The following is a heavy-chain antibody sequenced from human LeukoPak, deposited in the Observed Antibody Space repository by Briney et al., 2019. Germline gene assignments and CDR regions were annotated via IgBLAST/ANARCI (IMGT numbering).Heavy chain of an antibody. D-gene: IGHD2-15*01. V-gene: IGHV3-23*01. Sequence: GGSLRLSCAASGFTFSGYAMSWVRQAPGRGLEWVSAISGSGGSTYYADSVKGRFTISRDNSKNTLYLQMNSLRAEDTAVYYCAKVLHIVVVVAATDYWGQGTLVTVSS. CDR1: GFTFSGYA. J-gene: IGHJ4*02. CDR3: AKVLHIVVVVAATDY. CDR2: ISGSGGST.